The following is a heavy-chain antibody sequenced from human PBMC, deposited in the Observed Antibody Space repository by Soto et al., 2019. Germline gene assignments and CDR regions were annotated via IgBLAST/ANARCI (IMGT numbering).Heavy chain of an antibody. Sequence: QVQLVESGGGVVQPGRSLRLSCAASGFTFSSYGMHWVRQAPGKGLELVAVISYDGSNKDYADSVKGRFTISGDNSKNTLYLQMNSLRAEDTAVYYCAKILQLGDYAYYYYGMDVWGQGTTVTVSS. J-gene: IGHJ6*02. CDR2: ISYDGSNK. V-gene: IGHV3-30*18. D-gene: IGHD4-17*01. CDR3: AKILQLGDYAYYYYGMDV. CDR1: GFTFSSYG.